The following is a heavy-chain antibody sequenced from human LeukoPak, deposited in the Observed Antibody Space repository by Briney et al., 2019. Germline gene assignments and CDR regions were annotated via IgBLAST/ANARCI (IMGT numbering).Heavy chain of an antibody. J-gene: IGHJ5*02. CDR3: ATSSSVTHTRDP. V-gene: IGHV1-2*02. Sequence: ASGKLSCKASGYGFSDVYFNWVRHAPGQGLEWMGWINPHSGATNYAQRFQGRVSMDASIDTSYMELSRLTSDDTAVYYCATSSSVTHTRDPWGQGTLVTVSS. CDR1: GYGFSDVY. CDR2: INPHSGAT.